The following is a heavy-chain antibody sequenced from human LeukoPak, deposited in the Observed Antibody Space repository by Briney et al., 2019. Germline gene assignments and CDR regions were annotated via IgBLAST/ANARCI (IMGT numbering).Heavy chain of an antibody. V-gene: IGHV3-43D*04. CDR2: ITWDARST. D-gene: IGHD3-10*01. CDR1: GFTFSNYA. J-gene: IGHJ6*03. CDR3: AKERRGYYMDV. Sequence: GGSPRLSCAASGFTFSNYAMQWVRQAPGKGLEWVSLITWDARSTYYADSVKGRFTISRDNSKNSLSLQMNSLRPEDTALYYCAKERRGYYMDVWGKGTTVTVSS.